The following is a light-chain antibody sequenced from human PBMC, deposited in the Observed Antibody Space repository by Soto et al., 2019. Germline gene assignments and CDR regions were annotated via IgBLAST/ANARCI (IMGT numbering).Light chain of an antibody. J-gene: IGKJ2*01. CDR2: GAS. Sequence: DIQMTQSPSSLSASVGDRVTITCQASQNIGIYLNWYQQKPGKAPKLLIYGASSLQSGVPSRFSGSGSGTDFTLTIRSLQAEDFANYFCQQSYTPPSTFGQGTKLEIK. CDR1: QNIGIY. V-gene: IGKV1-39*01. CDR3: QQSYTPPST.